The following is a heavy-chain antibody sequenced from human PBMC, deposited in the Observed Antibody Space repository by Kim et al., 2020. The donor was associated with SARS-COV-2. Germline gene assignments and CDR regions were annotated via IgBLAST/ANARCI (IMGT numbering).Heavy chain of an antibody. D-gene: IGHD2-8*01. CDR1: GYSFTSYW. J-gene: IGHJ6*02. CDR3: ARLRRDGYYYYGMDV. V-gene: IGHV5-51*01. CDR2: IYPGDSDT. Sequence: GESLKISCKGSGYSFTSYWIGWVRQMPGKGLEWMGIIYPGDSDTRYSPSFQGQVTISADKSISTAYLQWSSLKASDTAMYYCARLRRDGYYYYGMDVWGQGTTVTVSS.